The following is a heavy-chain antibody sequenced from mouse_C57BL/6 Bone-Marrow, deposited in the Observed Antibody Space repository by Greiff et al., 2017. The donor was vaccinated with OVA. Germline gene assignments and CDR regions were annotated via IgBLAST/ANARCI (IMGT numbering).Heavy chain of an antibody. V-gene: IGHV1-53*01. CDR3: ARRITTVDGYFDY. CDR1: GYTFTSYW. CDR2: LTPSNGGT. Sequence: VQLQQPGTELVKPGASVKLSCKASGYTFTSYWMHWVKQRPGQGLEWIGNLTPSNGGTNYNEKFKSKATLTVDKSSSTAYMQLSSLTSEDSAVYYCARRITTVDGYFDYWGQGTTLTVSS. D-gene: IGHD1-1*01. J-gene: IGHJ2*01.